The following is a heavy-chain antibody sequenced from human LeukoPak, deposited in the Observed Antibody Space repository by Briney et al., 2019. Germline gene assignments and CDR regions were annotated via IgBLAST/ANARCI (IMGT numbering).Heavy chain of an antibody. V-gene: IGHV3-66*03. Sequence: GGSLRLSCAASGFTVSNNYMRWVRQAPGKGLEWVSSIYSRGSTSYVDSVKGRFTISRDNSKNTLFLQMNSLRVEDTAVYYCARDYYGPWGQGTLVTGSP. CDR1: GFTVSNNY. CDR2: IYSRGST. CDR3: ARDYYGP. J-gene: IGHJ5*02. D-gene: IGHD3-22*01.